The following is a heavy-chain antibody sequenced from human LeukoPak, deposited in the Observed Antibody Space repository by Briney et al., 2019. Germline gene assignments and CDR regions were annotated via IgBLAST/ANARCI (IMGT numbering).Heavy chain of an antibody. CDR1: GGSISSSSYY. J-gene: IGHJ4*02. D-gene: IGHD6-13*01. CDR3: ARGTVKQQKTFDY. V-gene: IGHV4-39*07. CDR2: IYYSGST. Sequence: SETLSLTCTVSGGSISSSSYYWGWIRQPPGKGLEWIGSIYYSGSTYYNPSLKSRVTISVDTSKNQFSLRLSSVTAADTAVYYCARGTVKQQKTFDYWGQGTLVTVSS.